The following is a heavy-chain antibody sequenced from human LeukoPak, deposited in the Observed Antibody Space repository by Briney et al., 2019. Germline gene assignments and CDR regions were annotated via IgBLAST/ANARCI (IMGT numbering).Heavy chain of an antibody. D-gene: IGHD2-2*01. CDR3: ARRGYCSSTSCYAVEVDY. CDR2: ISAYNGNT. V-gene: IGHV1-18*01. Sequence: ASVKVSCKASGYTFTSYGISWVRQAPGQGLEWMGWISAYNGNTNYAQKLQGRVTMTTDTSTSTAYMELRSLRSDDTAVYYCARRGYCSSTSCYAVEVDYWGQGTLVTVSS. J-gene: IGHJ4*02. CDR1: GYTFTSYG.